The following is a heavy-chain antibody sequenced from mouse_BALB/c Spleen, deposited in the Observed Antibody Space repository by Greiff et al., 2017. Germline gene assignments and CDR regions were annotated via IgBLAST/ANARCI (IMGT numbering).Heavy chain of an antibody. Sequence: EVKLVESGPGLVKPSQSLSLTCTVTGYSITSDYAWNWIRQFPGNKLEWMGYISYSGSTSYNPSLKSRISITRDTSKNQFFLQLNSVTTEDTATYYCARGLLPAYYFDYWGQGTTLTVSS. D-gene: IGHD2-3*01. CDR1: GYSITSDYA. J-gene: IGHJ2*01. CDR3: ARGLLPAYYFDY. CDR2: ISYSGST. V-gene: IGHV3-2*02.